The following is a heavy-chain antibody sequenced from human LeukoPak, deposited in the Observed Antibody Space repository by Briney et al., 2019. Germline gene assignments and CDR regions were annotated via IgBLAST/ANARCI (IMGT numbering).Heavy chain of an antibody. CDR3: ATEDTAMVRPYFDY. D-gene: IGHD5-18*01. CDR2: IIPIFGTA. J-gene: IGHJ4*02. Sequence: SVKVSCKASGGTFSSYAIGWVRQAPGQGLEWMGRIIPIFGTANYAQKFQGRVTITTDESTSTAYMELSSLRSEDTAVYYCATEDTAMVRPYFDYWGQGTLVTVSS. CDR1: GGTFSSYA. V-gene: IGHV1-69*05.